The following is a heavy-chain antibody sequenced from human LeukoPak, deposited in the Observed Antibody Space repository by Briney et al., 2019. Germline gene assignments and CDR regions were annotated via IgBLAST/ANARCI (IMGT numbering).Heavy chain of an antibody. V-gene: IGHV3-23*01. CDR1: GFTFSTCA. J-gene: IGHJ3*02. CDR2: ISGGST. D-gene: IGHD3-10*01. CDR3: AKAYYGSAYDAFDI. Sequence: GGSLRLSCAASGFTFSTCAMSWVRQAPGKGLEWVSTISGGSTYYADSVKGRFTISRDNSKNTLYLQMNSLRAEDTAVYYCAKAYYGSAYDAFDIWGQGTMVTVSS.